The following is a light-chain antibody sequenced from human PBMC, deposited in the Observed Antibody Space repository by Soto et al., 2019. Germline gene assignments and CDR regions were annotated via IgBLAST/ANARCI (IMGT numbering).Light chain of an antibody. CDR3: SSYAGSNVI. Sequence: QSALTQPPSASGSPGQSVTISCTGTSSDVGDYKYVSWYQQHPGKAPKLMIYEVDKRPSGVPDRFSGSKSGNTASLAVSGLQAEDEADYFCSSYAGSNVIFGGGPKLTVL. V-gene: IGLV2-8*01. CDR1: SSDVGDYKY. CDR2: EVD. J-gene: IGLJ2*01.